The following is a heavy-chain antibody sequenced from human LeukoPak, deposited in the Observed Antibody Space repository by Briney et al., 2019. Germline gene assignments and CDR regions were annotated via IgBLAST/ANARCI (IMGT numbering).Heavy chain of an antibody. V-gene: IGHV3-53*01. CDR1: GFTVSRNY. CDR2: IYSGGTT. D-gene: IGHD6-6*01. J-gene: IGHJ2*01. Sequence: PGGSLRLSCAASGFTVSRNYMSWVRQAPGKGLEWVAVIYSGGTTYYADSVKGRFTISRDNSKNTLYLQLNSLKAEDTAVYYCAKGPSIATRPGYFGLWGRGTLVTVSS. CDR3: AKGPSIATRPGYFGL.